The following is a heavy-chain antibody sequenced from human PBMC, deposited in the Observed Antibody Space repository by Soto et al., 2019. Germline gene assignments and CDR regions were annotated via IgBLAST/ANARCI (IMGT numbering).Heavy chain of an antibody. Sequence: SETLSLTCTVSGGSVSSGSYYWSWIRQPPGKGLEWIGYIYYSGSTNYNPSLKSRVTISVDTSKNQFSLKLSSVTAADTAVYYCARGTTYYDSSRYYSDYWGQGTLVTVSS. D-gene: IGHD3-22*01. J-gene: IGHJ4*02. CDR2: IYYSGST. CDR3: ARGTTYYDSSRYYSDY. CDR1: GGSVSSGSYY. V-gene: IGHV4-61*01.